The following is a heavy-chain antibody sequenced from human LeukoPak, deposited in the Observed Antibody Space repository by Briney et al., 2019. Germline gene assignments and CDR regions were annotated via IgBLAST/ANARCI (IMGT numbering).Heavy chain of an antibody. V-gene: IGHV4-59*08. J-gene: IGHJ5*02. CDR2: IYYSGST. Sequence: SETLSLTCTVSGGSISANYWSWIRQPPGKGLEWIGYIYYSGSTYYNPSLKSRVTISVDKSKYQFSLKLSSVTAADTAVYYCAKTSYSTSWYWFDPWGHGTLVTVSS. D-gene: IGHD6-13*01. CDR3: AKTSYSTSWYWFDP. CDR1: GGSISANY.